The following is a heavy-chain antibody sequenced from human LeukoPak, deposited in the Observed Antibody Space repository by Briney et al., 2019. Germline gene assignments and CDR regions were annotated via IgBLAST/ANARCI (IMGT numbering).Heavy chain of an antibody. CDR1: GGSISSYY. J-gene: IGHJ1*01. CDR3: ATTHCSGGSCYSGKYFQH. D-gene: IGHD2-15*01. CDR2: IYYSGST. V-gene: IGHV4-59*12. Sequence: TSETLSLTCTVSGGSISSYYWSWIRQPPGKGLEWIGYIYYSGSTNYNPSLKSRVTISVDTSKNQFSLKLSSVTAADTAVYYCATTHCSGGSCYSGKYFQHWGQGTLVTVSS.